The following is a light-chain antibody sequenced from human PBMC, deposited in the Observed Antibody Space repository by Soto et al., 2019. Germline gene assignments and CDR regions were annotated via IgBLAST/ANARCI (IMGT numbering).Light chain of an antibody. CDR2: YNT. CDR1: YIGSES. CDR3: QLWDRHSGHVI. J-gene: IGLJ2*01. V-gene: IGLV3-21*04. Sequence: SYVLTQPPSVSVAPGGTASITCGGSYIGSESVHWYQQKAGQAPILVIYYNTDRPSGIPERFSGSNSGTTATLAISRVEAGDEAVYYCQLWDRHSGHVIFGGGTKLTVL.